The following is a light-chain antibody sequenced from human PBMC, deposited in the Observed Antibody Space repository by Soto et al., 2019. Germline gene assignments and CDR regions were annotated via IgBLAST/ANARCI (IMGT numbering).Light chain of an antibody. CDR1: SFNIGSNA. J-gene: IGLJ2*01. CDR2: SND. Sequence: QAVVTQPPSASAAPGQTVTISCSGSSFNIGSNAVNWYQQVPGAAPKLVIYSNDQRPSGVPDRFSGSKSGTSASLAISGLLSEDEADYFCAAWDDSLNALLFGGGTKLTVL. CDR3: AAWDDSLNALL. V-gene: IGLV1-44*01.